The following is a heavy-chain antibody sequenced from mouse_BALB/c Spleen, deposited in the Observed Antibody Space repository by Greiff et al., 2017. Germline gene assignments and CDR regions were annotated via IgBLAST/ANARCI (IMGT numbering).Heavy chain of an antibody. D-gene: IGHD1-2*01. CDR3: ARTTTAQDAMDY. V-gene: IGHV5-6*02. CDR1: GFTFSSYG. Sequence: EVMLVESGGDLVKPGGSLKLSCAASGFTFSSYGMSWVRQTPDKRLEWVATISSGSSTIYYADTVKGRFTISRDNPKNTLFLQMTSLRSEDTAMYYCARTTTAQDAMDYWGQGTSVTVSS. J-gene: IGHJ4*01. CDR2: ISSGSSTI.